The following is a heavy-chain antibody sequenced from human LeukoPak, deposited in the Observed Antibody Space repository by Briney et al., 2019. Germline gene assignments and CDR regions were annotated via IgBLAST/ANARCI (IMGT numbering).Heavy chain of an antibody. Sequence: PSETLSLTCTVSGVSISSGGYYWSWIRQHPGKGLEWIGYIYYSGSTYYNPSLKSRVTISVDTSKNQFSLKLSSVTAADTAVYYCARVSFHYHSGNYGWYFDSWGQGTLVTVSS. CDR2: IYYSGST. CDR1: GVSISSGGYY. D-gene: IGHD3-10*01. V-gene: IGHV4-31*03. CDR3: ARVSFHYHSGNYGWYFDS. J-gene: IGHJ4*02.